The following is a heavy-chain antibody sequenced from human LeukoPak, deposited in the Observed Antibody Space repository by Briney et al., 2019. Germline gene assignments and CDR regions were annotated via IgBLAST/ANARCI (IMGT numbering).Heavy chain of an antibody. CDR2: IYPGDSDT. CDR1: GYRFTSFW. V-gene: IGHV5-51*01. Sequence: GESLKISCQGSGYRFTSFWIAWVRQMPGKGLEWMGIIYPGDSDTRYSPSFQGQVTFSADKSISTAYLQWSSLKASDTAMYYCARRDDRYYYGMDVWGQGTTVTVSS. CDR3: ARRDDRYYYGMDV. D-gene: IGHD1-1*01. J-gene: IGHJ6*02.